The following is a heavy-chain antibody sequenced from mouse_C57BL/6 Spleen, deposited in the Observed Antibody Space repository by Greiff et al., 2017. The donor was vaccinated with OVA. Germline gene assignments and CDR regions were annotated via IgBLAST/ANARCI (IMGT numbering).Heavy chain of an antibody. J-gene: IGHJ1*03. CDR1: GYTFTSYW. CDR3: ARGYYDGGWYFDV. Sequence: QVQLQQSGPELVKPGASVKLSCKASGYTFTSYWMHWVKQRPGQGLEWIGNINTRNGGTNYNEKFKSKATLTVDKSSSTAYMLLISLTSDDSAVYYCARGYYDGGWYFDVWGTGTTVTVSS. D-gene: IGHD1-1*01. V-gene: IGHV1-53*01. CDR2: INTRNGGT.